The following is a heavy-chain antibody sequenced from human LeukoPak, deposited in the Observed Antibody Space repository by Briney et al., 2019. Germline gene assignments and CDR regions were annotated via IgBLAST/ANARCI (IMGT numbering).Heavy chain of an antibody. V-gene: IGHV3-30*04. J-gene: IGHJ4*02. CDR1: GFTFSSYA. CDR2: TSYDGSNK. D-gene: IGHD2-15*01. Sequence: GGSLRLSCAASGFTFSSYAMYWVRQAPGKGLEWVAVTSYDGSNKYYADSVKGRFTISRDNFKNTLYLQMNSLRAEDTAVYYCARVPVVVAATSPYFDYWGQGTLVTVSS. CDR3: ARVPVVVAATSPYFDY.